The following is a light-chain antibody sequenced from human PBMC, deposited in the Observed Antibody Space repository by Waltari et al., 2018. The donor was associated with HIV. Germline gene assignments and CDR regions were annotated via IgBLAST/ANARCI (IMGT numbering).Light chain of an antibody. CDR3: QQYGSSPLFT. Sequence: ETVLTQSPGTISLSPGERATLSCRASQNVGGNYLAWYQHRPGQTPRLLIYDASSRATGIPDRFSGSGSGTEFTLTITRLEPEDFAVYYCQQYGSSPLFTFGPGTKVDIK. J-gene: IGKJ3*01. CDR2: DAS. V-gene: IGKV3-20*01. CDR1: QNVGGNY.